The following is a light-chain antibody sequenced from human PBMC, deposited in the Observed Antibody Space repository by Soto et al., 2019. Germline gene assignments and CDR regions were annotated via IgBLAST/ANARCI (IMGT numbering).Light chain of an antibody. CDR3: SSYTSSSTLVV. Sequence: LTQPASVSGSPGQSITISCTGTSSDVGGYKYVSWYQQHPGKAPKLMIYDVSNRPSGVSNRFSGSKSGNTASLTISGLQAEDEADYYCSSYTSSSTLVVFGGGTKLTVL. V-gene: IGLV2-14*01. CDR1: SSDVGGYKY. CDR2: DVS. J-gene: IGLJ2*01.